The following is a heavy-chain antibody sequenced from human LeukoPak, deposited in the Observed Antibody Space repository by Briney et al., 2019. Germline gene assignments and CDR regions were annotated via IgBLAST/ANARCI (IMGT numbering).Heavy chain of an antibody. D-gene: IGHD3-22*01. V-gene: IGHV3-74*01. J-gene: IGHJ1*01. Sequence: GGSLKLSCAASGFTFSRYWMHWVRQAPGKGLVWVSRIKSDGNTNYADSVKGRFTISRDNAKNTVSLQMNSLRAEDTGVYFCARAPSEIGGYYPEYFRHWGQGTLVTVSS. CDR1: GFTFSRYW. CDR2: IKSDGNT. CDR3: ARAPSEIGGYYPEYFRH.